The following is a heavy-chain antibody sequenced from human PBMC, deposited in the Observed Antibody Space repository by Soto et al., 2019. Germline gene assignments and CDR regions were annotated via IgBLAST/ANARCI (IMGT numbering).Heavy chain of an antibody. CDR3: ARACATMIRRLIWGYYAMAV. Sequence: PGGSLRLSCVASGFSFNTYGMHWVRQAPGKGLEWVAVIWLDGSNKYYGDSVKGRFSISRDNSKNTLYMEMNSLRAEDTAVYYCARACATMIRRLIWGYYAMAVWAQGTTVTVSS. CDR2: IWLDGSNK. CDR1: GFSFNTYG. V-gene: IGHV3-33*01. J-gene: IGHJ6*02. D-gene: IGHD3-10*01.